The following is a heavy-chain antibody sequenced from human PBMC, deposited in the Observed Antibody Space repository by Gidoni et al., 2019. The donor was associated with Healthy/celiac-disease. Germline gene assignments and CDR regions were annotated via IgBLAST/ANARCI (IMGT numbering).Heavy chain of an antibody. Sequence: QVQLQQWGAGLFKPSEALSLTSAVDGGSSSGYYWSWFRQPPGKGLEWVGEINHSGSTNYNPSLKSRVTISVDTTKNQFSLKLSSGTAADAAVYYCARGVIAAAGKTFFDYWGQGTLVTVSS. J-gene: IGHJ4*02. D-gene: IGHD6-13*01. V-gene: IGHV4-34*01. CDR2: INHSGST. CDR3: ARGVIAAAGKTFFDY. CDR1: GGSSSGYY.